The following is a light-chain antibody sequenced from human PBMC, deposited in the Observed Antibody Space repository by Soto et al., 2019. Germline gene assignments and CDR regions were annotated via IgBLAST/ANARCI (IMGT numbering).Light chain of an antibody. V-gene: IGKV3-15*01. CDR2: GAS. J-gene: IGKJ4*01. CDR3: QQYNNWPPIT. Sequence: EIEMSQSPATLSVSPEERATLSCRASQSVSSNLAWYQQKPGQAPRLLIYGASTRATGIPARFSGSGSGTDFTLTISSLQSEDFAVYYCQQYNNWPPITFGGGTKVDI. CDR1: QSVSSN.